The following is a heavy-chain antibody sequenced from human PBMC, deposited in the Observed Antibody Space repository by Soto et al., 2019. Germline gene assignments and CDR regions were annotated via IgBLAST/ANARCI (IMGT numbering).Heavy chain of an antibody. V-gene: IGHV2-5*01. CDR1: GFSLSNSGVG. Sequence: QITLKESGPSPVKPTQTLTVTCTFSGFSLSNSGVGVARIRQPPGKALEWLALIYGNNDKRYSPPLKTSLTITKDTSKHQVVLTMTNINPVDTATNYCAHSTLHDYGDYDPGTSHVFESWGQGTLVTDSS. CDR2: IYGNNDK. J-gene: IGHJ4*02. D-gene: IGHD4-17*01. CDR3: AHSTLHDYGDYDPGTSHVFES.